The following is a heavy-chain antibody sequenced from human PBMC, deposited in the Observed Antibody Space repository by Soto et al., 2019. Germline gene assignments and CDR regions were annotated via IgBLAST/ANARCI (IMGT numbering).Heavy chain of an antibody. J-gene: IGHJ5*01. D-gene: IGHD3-9*01. Sequence: GGSLRLSCAASGFTFSSYVMSWVRQAPGKGLEWVSSITGGGGTTYYADSLKGRFTVSRDNSKNTLYLQMNSLRAEDTAVYYCAKNFRDYDILIFQYPRPRPRWFDSWGQGILVTVSS. CDR1: GFTFSSYV. CDR3: AKNFRDYDILIFQYPRPRPRWFDS. CDR2: ITGGGGTT. V-gene: IGHV3-23*01.